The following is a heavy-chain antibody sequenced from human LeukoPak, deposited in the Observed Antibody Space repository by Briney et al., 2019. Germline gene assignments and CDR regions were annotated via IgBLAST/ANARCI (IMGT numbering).Heavy chain of an antibody. Sequence: GGSLRLSCAASGFTFSSYSMSWVRQAPGKGLEWVSSISSSSSYIYYADSVKGRFTISGDNAKNSLYLQMNSLRAEDTAVYYCARAAYCGGDCQYYYYMDVWGKGTTVTVSS. CDR1: GFTFSSYS. CDR3: ARAAYCGGDCQYYYYMDV. CDR2: ISSSSSYI. J-gene: IGHJ6*03. D-gene: IGHD2-21*01. V-gene: IGHV3-21*01.